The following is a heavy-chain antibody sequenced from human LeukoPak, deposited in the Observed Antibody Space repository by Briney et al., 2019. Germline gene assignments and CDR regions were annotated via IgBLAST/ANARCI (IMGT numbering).Heavy chain of an antibody. CDR3: ARDPMTTVTYFDY. Sequence: ASVKVSCKASGYSFTCYYMHWVRQAPGQGLEWMGWINPNSGGTNYAQKFQGRVTMTRDTSISTAYMELSRLRSDDTAVYYCARDPMTTVTYFDYWGQGTLVTVSS. CDR1: GYSFTCYY. J-gene: IGHJ4*02. CDR2: INPNSGGT. V-gene: IGHV1-2*02. D-gene: IGHD4-17*01.